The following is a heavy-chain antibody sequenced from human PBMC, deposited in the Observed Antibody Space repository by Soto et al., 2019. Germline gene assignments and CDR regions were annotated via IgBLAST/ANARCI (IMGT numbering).Heavy chain of an antibody. J-gene: IGHJ4*02. V-gene: IGHV3-23*01. D-gene: IGHD2-2*01. Sequence: GGSLRLSCAASGFTFSSYAMSWVRQAPGKGLEWVSAISGSGGSTYYADSVKGRFTISRDNSKNTLYLQMNSLRAEDTAVYYCAKARYCSSTSCPIYFDYWGQGTLVIVSS. CDR1: GFTFSSYA. CDR2: ISGSGGST. CDR3: AKARYCSSTSCPIYFDY.